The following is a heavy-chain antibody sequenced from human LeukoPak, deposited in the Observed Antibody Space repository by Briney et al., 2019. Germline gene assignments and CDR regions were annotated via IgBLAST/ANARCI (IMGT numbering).Heavy chain of an antibody. CDR2: IRGSGDTA. D-gene: IGHD3-10*01. Sequence: GGSLRLSCAASGFTFSSHSMAWVRQAPGKGLEWVSAIRGSGDTALYADSVKGRFTISRDNFKNIVYLEMNSLRGEDTAVYYCAKMVQGNYYYYMDVWGKGTTVTISS. J-gene: IGHJ6*03. V-gene: IGHV3-23*01. CDR1: GFTFSSHS. CDR3: AKMVQGNYYYYMDV.